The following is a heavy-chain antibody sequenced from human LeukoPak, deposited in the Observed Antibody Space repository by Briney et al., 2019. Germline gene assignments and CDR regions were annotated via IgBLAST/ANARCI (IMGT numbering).Heavy chain of an antibody. D-gene: IGHD3-3*01. CDR3: AKDSQIFGEYYYMDV. CDR1: GFTFSSYG. J-gene: IGHJ6*03. V-gene: IGHV3-33*06. CDR2: IWYDGSNK. Sequence: GGSLRLSCAASGFTFSSYGMHWVRQAPGKGLEWVAVIWYDGSNKYYADSVKGRFTISGDNSKNTLYLQMNSLRAEDTAVYYCAKDSQIFGEYYYMDVWGKGTTVTVSS.